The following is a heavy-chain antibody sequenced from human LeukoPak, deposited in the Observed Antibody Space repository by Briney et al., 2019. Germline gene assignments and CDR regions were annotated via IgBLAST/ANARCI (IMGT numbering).Heavy chain of an antibody. D-gene: IGHD6-13*01. CDR2: IYPGDSDT. V-gene: IGHV5-51*01. CDR3: ARHSAAAGIPRRLFDY. CDR1: GYSFTSYW. Sequence: GESLKISRKGSGYSFTSYWIGWVRQMPGKGLEWMGIIYPGDSDTRYSPSFQGQVTISADKSISTAYLQWSSLKASDTAMYYCARHSAAAGIPRRLFDYWGQGTLVTVSS. J-gene: IGHJ4*02.